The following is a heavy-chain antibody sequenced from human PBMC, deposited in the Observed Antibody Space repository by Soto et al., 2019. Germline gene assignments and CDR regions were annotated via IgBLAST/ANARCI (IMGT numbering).Heavy chain of an antibody. D-gene: IGHD6-13*01. CDR2: INPNSGGT. V-gene: IGHV1-2*02. J-gene: IGHJ6*02. CDR1: GYTFTGYY. CDR3: AGEHSSSWYSHYYYGMDV. Sequence: ASVKVSCKASGYTFTGYYMHWVRQAPGQGPEWMGWINPNSGGTNYAQKFQGRVTMTRDTSISTAYMELSRLRSDDTAVYYCAGEHSSSWYSHYYYGMDVWGQGTTVTVSS.